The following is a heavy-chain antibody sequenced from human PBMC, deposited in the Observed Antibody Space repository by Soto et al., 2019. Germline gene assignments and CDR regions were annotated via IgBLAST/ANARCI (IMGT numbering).Heavy chain of an antibody. CDR1: GFTFSNYG. CDR2: VSSNNGHT. J-gene: IGHJ6*02. Sequence: ASVKVSCKASGFTFSNYGLNLVRQAPGQGLEWMGWVSSNNGHTNYAQNLQGRVSMTTDTSTSTAYMELRGLRFDDTAVYYCARDIESVTAKHFFYYYAMDVWGQGTTVTISS. V-gene: IGHV1-18*01. CDR3: ARDIESVTAKHFFYYYAMDV. D-gene: IGHD2-8*01.